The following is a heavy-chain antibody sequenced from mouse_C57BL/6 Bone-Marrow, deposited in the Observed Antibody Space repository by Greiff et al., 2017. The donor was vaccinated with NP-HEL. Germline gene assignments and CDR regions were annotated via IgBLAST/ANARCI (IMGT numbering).Heavy chain of an antibody. V-gene: IGHV1-59*01. CDR3: TRYGYDVPSWFAY. J-gene: IGHJ3*01. CDR2: IDPSDSYT. Sequence: QVQLQQPGAELVRPGTSVKLSCKASGYTFTSYWMHWVKQRPGQGLEWIGVIDPSDSYTNYKQKFKGKAILTADKSSSTAYMELRSLTSEDSAVYYCTRYGYDVPSWFAYWGQGTLVTVSA. D-gene: IGHD2-2*01. CDR1: GYTFTSYW.